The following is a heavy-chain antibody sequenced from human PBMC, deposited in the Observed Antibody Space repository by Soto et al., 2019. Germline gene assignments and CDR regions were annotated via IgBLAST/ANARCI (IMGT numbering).Heavy chain of an antibody. CDR3: AKDKAYYGSGSYTNLDY. CDR1: GFTFDDYA. CDR2: ISWNSGSI. Sequence: PGGSLRLSCAASGFTFDDYAMHWVRQAPGKGLEWVSGISWNSGSIGYADSVKGRFTISRDNAKNSLYLQMNSLRAEDTALYYCAKDKAYYGSGSYTNLDYWGQGTLVTVSS. D-gene: IGHD3-10*01. V-gene: IGHV3-9*01. J-gene: IGHJ4*02.